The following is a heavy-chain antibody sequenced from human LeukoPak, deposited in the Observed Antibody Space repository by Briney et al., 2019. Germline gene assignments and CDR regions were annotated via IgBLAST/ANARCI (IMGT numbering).Heavy chain of an antibody. Sequence: PSETLSLTCTVSGGSISSSSYYWGWIRQPPGKGLEWIGSTYYSGSTYYNPSLKSRVTISVDTSKNQFSLKLSSVTAADTAVYYCARPKRELRFLEWLSVDYYMDVWGKGTTVTVSS. CDR1: GGSISSSSYY. V-gene: IGHV4-39*01. D-gene: IGHD3-3*01. J-gene: IGHJ6*03. CDR3: ARPKRELRFLEWLSVDYYMDV. CDR2: TYYSGST.